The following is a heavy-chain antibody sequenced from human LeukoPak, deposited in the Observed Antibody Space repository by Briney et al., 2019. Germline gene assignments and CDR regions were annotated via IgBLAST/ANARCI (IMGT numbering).Heavy chain of an antibody. CDR3: ARGKRGNIDG. D-gene: IGHD2/OR15-2a*01. V-gene: IGHV1-8*01. J-gene: IGHJ4*02. Sequence: ASVKVSCKASGYTFTSYDINRVRQATGQGLELMGWMNPNSGNTGYAHKFQGRVTMPRNTSISTAYMELRSLRSEDTAVYACARGKRGNIDGWGQGTLVTVSS. CDR1: GYTFTSYD. CDR2: MNPNSGNT.